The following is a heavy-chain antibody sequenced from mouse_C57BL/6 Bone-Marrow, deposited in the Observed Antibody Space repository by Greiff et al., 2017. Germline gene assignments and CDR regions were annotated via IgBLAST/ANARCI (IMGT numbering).Heavy chain of an antibody. CDR3: TGASDGYYGY. CDR1: GFTFSNYW. J-gene: IGHJ2*01. V-gene: IGHV6-3*01. D-gene: IGHD2-3*01. CDR2: IRLKSDNYAT. Sequence: EVKLVESGGGLVQPGGSMKLSCVASGFTFSNYWMNWVRQSPEKVLEWVAQIRLKSDNYATHYAESVKGRFTISRDDSKSSVYLQMNNLRAEDTGIYYCTGASDGYYGYWGQGTTLTVSS.